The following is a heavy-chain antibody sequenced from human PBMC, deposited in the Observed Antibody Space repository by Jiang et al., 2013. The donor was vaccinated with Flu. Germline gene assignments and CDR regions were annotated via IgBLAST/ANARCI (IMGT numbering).Heavy chain of an antibody. CDR3: AKDRPYYYGSGSENVNWFDP. V-gene: IGHV3-23*04. CDR2: ISGSGGST. D-gene: IGHD3-10*01. Sequence: VQLVESGGGLVQPGGSLRLSCAASGFTFSSYAMSWVRQAPGKGLEWVSAISGSGGSTYYADSVKGRFTISRDNSKNTLYLQMNSLRAEDTAVYYCAKDRPYYYGSGSENVNWFDPWGQGTLVTVSS. J-gene: IGHJ5*02. CDR1: GFTFSSYA.